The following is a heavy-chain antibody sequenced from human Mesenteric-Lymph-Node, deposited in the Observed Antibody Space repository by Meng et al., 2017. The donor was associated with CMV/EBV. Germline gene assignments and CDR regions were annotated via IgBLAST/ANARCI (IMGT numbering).Heavy chain of an antibody. V-gene: IGHV3-33*08. J-gene: IGHJ4*02. CDR3: ARVLAERMASKSSGLGY. Sequence: GESLKISCAASGFTFSSYAMHWVRQAPGKGLEWVAVIWFDGSNKYYADSVKGRFTISRDSSKNTLYLQMNSLRAEDTAVYYCARVLAERMASKSSGLGYWGQGALVTVSS. D-gene: IGHD5-24*01. CDR1: GFTFSSYA. CDR2: IWFDGSNK.